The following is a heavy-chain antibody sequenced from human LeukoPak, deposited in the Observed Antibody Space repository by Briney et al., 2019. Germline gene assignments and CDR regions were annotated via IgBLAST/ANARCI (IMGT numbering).Heavy chain of an antibody. Sequence: SQCLSLTCPVSGRSIRNYYWGSVRHPPRNGLEWNGYVYYTGSTYYNPSLKSRVTISGHKSKNQFSLKLSSVTAADTAVYYCTRRGGSSSSDWFDPWGQGTLVIVSS. CDR1: GRSIRNYY. V-gene: IGHV4-59*08. CDR3: TRRGGSSSSDWFDP. CDR2: VYYTGST. J-gene: IGHJ5*02. D-gene: IGHD6-6*01.